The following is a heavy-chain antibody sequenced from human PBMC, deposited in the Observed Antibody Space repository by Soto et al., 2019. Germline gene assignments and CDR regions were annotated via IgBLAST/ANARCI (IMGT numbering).Heavy chain of an antibody. J-gene: IGHJ3*02. D-gene: IGHD3-22*01. CDR3: ARDASDRDSSIYYDVFDI. CDR2: IRRDGGEE. V-gene: IGHV3-7*03. Sequence: DVQLMESGGCLVQPGGSLRLSCAASGFTCSYYWMTWVRQARGNGLEWMANIRRDGGEEHYVDSVKGLFSVSRDNAKEFVYLQMNSLRIEDTAVYYCARDASDRDSSIYYDVFDIWGQVAVVTVSS. CDR1: GFTCSYYW.